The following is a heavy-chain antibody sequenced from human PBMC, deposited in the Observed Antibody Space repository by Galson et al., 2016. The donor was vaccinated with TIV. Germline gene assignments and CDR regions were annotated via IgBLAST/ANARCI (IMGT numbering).Heavy chain of an antibody. CDR2: INCGGVTT. CDR3: ARHYSGCYERSGYAVGYWGEGGPVSVSSASTKGGSVFPLAASSKKSS. Sequence: SLRLSCAASGFIFSSYAMRWVRQAPGKGLEWVSDINCGGVTTNYADSVKGRFSISRDNFKYTLYLQMNSLRAEDTAVYYCARHYSGCYERSGYAVGYWGEGGPVSVSSASTKGGSVFPLAASSKKSSWG. D-gene: IGHD3-22*01. J-gene: IGHJ5*01. CDR1: GFIFSSYA. V-gene: IGHV3-23*01.